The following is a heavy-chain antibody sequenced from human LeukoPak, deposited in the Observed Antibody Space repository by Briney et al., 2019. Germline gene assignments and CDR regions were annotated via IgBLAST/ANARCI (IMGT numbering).Heavy chain of an antibody. CDR2: INHSGST. V-gene: IGHV4-34*01. D-gene: IGHD5-12*01. CDR3: ARVSGYDWESFYDY. Sequence: PSETLSLTCAVYGGSFSGYYWSWIRQPPGKGLEWIGEINHSGSTNYNPSLKSRVTISVDTSKNQFSPKLSSVTAADTAVYYCARVSGYDWESFYDYWGQGTLVTVSS. CDR1: GGSFSGYY. J-gene: IGHJ4*02.